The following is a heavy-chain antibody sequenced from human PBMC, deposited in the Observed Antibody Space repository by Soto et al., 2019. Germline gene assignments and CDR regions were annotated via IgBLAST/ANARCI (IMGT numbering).Heavy chain of an antibody. CDR3: AHSSSVATGHDY. CDR1: GFSLSTSGVG. CDR2: IYWDDDK. V-gene: IGHV2-5*02. D-gene: IGHD5-12*01. J-gene: IGHJ4*02. Sequence: QITLKESGPTLVKPTQTLTLTCTFSGFSLSTSGVGVGWIRQPPGKALECLALIYWDDDKRYSPSLKTRLTITKDTSKHQVVLTTTNMDTVDTATYCFAHSSSVATGHDYWGQGTLVTVSS.